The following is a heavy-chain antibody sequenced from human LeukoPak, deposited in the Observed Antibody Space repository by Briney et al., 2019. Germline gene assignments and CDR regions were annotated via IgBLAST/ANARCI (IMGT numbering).Heavy chain of an antibody. CDR1: GFTFSSYS. J-gene: IGHJ6*03. CDR2: ISSSSSTI. D-gene: IGHD2-15*01. Sequence: GGSLRLSCAASGFTFSSYSMNWVRQAPGKGLEWVSYISSSSSTIYYADSVKGRFTISRDNAKNSLYLQMNRLRDEDTAVYYCAREVTHDYYYYYMDVWGKGTMVTVSS. CDR3: AREVTHDYYYYYMDV. V-gene: IGHV3-48*02.